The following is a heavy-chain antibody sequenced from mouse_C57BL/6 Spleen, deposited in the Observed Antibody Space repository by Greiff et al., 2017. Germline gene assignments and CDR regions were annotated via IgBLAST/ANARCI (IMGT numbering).Heavy chain of an antibody. CDR3: ARVHYGSSYVAWFAY. CDR2: INPNNGGT. J-gene: IGHJ3*01. V-gene: IGHV1-18*01. Sequence: EVQLQQSGPELVKPGASVKIPCKASGYTFTDYNMDWVKQSHGKSLEWIGDINPNNGGTIYNQKFKGKATLTVDKSSSTAYMELRSLTSEDTAVYYCARVHYGSSYVAWFAYWGQGTLVTVSA. CDR1: GYTFTDYN. D-gene: IGHD1-1*01.